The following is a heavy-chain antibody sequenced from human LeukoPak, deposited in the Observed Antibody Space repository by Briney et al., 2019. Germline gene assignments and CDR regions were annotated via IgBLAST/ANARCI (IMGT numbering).Heavy chain of an antibody. D-gene: IGHD3-16*01. J-gene: IGHJ4*02. V-gene: IGHV4-59*02. CDR2: LYYSGST. CDR1: GGSVSSYY. Sequence: SETLSLTCTVSGGSVSSYYWTWIRQPPGKGLEWIGYLYYSGSTNYNPSLKSRVTISIDTSKKQFSLRLTSVTAADTAVYYCARGGSGLYDYWGQGTLVTVSS. CDR3: ARGGSGLYDY.